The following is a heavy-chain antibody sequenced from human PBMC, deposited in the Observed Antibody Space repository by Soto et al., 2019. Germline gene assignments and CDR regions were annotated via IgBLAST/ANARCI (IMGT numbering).Heavy chain of an antibody. CDR3: ARVAAAEPYYYYGMDV. V-gene: IGHV3-30-3*01. J-gene: IGHJ6*02. Sequence: PGGSLRLSCAASGFTFSSYAMHWVRQAPGKGLEWVAVISYDGSNKYYADSVKGRFTISRDNSKNTLYLQMNSLRAEDTAVYYCARVAAAEPYYYYGMDVWGQGTTVTVSS. D-gene: IGHD6-13*01. CDR1: GFTFSSYA. CDR2: ISYDGSNK.